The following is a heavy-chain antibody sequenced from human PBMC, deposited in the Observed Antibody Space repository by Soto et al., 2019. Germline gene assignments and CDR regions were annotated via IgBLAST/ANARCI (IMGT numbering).Heavy chain of an antibody. J-gene: IGHJ6*02. D-gene: IGHD3-22*01. Sequence: GGSLRLSCAASGFTVSSNYMSWVRRAPGKGLEWVSSISSSSSYIYYADSVKGRFTISRDNAKNSLYLQMNSLRAEDTAVYYCARYDSSGYYWPYYYYGMDVWGQGTTVTVSS. V-gene: IGHV3-21*01. CDR1: GFTVSSNY. CDR3: ARYDSSGYYWPYYYYGMDV. CDR2: ISSSSSYI.